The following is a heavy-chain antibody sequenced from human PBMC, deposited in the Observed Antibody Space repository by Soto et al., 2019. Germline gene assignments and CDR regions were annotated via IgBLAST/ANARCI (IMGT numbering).Heavy chain of an antibody. V-gene: IGHV3-23*01. D-gene: IGHD2-21*02. J-gene: IGHJ3*02. Sequence: GGSLRLSCAASGFTFSSYAMSWVRQAPGKGLEWVSAISGSGGSTYYADSVKGRFTISRDNSNNTLYLQMNSLRAEDTAVYYCAKDLSDCGGDCYAFDIWGQGTMVTVSS. CDR1: GFTFSSYA. CDR2: ISGSGGST. CDR3: AKDLSDCGGDCYAFDI.